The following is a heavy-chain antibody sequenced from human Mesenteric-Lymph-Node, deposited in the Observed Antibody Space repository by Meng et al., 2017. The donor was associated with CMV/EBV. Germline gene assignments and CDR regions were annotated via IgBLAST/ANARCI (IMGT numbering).Heavy chain of an antibody. J-gene: IGHJ2*01. D-gene: IGHD3-10*01. CDR3: ARPYYYGSGSYYMAGYFDL. Sequence: TRYAMHWVRQAPGQRLEWMGWINAGNGNTKYSQKFQGRVTITRDTSASTAYMELSSLRSEDTAVYYCARPYYYGSGSYYMAGYFDLWGRGTLVTVSS. CDR2: INAGNGNT. CDR1: TRYA. V-gene: IGHV1-3*01.